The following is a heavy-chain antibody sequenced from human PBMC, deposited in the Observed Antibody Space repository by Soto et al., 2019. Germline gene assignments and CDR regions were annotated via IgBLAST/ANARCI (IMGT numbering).Heavy chain of an antibody. CDR2: ISISSSYT. Sequence: GGSRRLSWAASGFTFSYYYMSWIRQAPGKGLEWVSYISISSSYTNYADSVKGRFTISRDNAKNSLYPQMNSLRAEDTAVYYCARHYERYSSSWYFDYCGRGTLVTFYS. CDR3: ARHYERYSSSWYFDY. J-gene: IGHJ4*02. CDR1: GFTFSYYY. V-gene: IGHV3-11*06. D-gene: IGHD6-13*01.